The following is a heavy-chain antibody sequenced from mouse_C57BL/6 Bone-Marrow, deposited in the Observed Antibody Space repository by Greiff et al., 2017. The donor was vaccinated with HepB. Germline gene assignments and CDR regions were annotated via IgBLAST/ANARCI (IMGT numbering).Heavy chain of an antibody. CDR3: AKYGNYVGYGVDY. D-gene: IGHD2-10*02. Sequence: EVQLVESGGGLVQPGGSRKLSCAASGFTFSSFGMHWVRQAPEKGLEWVAYISSGGSRTYYADTVKGRFTISRDTPKNTLFLQMTRLRSEDTAMYYCAKYGNYVGYGVDYGGQGTSVTVSS. CDR1: GFTFSSFG. V-gene: IGHV5-17*02. CDR2: ISSGGSRT. J-gene: IGHJ4*01.